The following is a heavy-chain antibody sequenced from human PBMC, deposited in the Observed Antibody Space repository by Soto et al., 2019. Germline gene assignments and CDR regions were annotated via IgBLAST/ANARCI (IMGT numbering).Heavy chain of an antibody. J-gene: IGHJ5*02. CDR1: GFTFSTYS. D-gene: IGHD2-8*01. Sequence: EVQLVESGGGLVKRGWSLRLSCTASGFTFSTYSMNWVRQAPGKGLEWISYITSSSTTIFYADSVKGRFTISRDNAKNSLYLQMRSLRDEDTAVYYCARDNGMAGSFDPWGQGTLVTVSS. CDR3: ARDNGMAGSFDP. CDR2: ITSSSTTI. V-gene: IGHV3-48*02.